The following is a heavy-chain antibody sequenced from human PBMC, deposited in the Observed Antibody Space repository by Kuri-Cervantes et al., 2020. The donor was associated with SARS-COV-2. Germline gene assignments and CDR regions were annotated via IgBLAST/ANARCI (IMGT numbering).Heavy chain of an antibody. J-gene: IGHJ4*02. CDR3: ARGGGTYYGGNSFQADY. D-gene: IGHD4-23*01. V-gene: IGHV4-61*02. Sequence: SETLSLTCTVSGGSISSGSYYWSWIRQPAGKGLEWIGRIYTSGSTNYNPSLKSRVTISVDTSKNQFSLKLSSVTAADTAVYYCARGGGTYYGGNSFQADYWGQGTLVTVSS. CDR1: GGSISSGSYY. CDR2: IYTSGST.